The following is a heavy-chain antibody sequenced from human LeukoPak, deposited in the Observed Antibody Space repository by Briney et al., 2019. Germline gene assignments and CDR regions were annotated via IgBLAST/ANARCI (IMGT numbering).Heavy chain of an antibody. V-gene: IGHV1-69*04. CDR2: IIPILGIA. Sequence: GASVKVSCKASGGTFSSYAISWVRQAPGRGLEWMGRIIPILGIANYAQKFQGRVTITADKSTSTAYMELSSLRSEDTAVYYCASPESSGWSYPAWYYYGMDVWGQGTTVTVSS. D-gene: IGHD6-19*01. CDR3: ASPESSGWSYPAWYYYGMDV. CDR1: GGTFSSYA. J-gene: IGHJ6*02.